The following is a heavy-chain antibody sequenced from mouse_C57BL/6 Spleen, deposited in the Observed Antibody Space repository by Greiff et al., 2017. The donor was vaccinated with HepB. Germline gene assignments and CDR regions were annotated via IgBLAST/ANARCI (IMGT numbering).Heavy chain of an antibody. CDR3: ARPDDYYAMDY. CDR1: GYSITSGYY. J-gene: IGHJ4*01. CDR2: ISYDGSN. Sequence: EVQLQESGPGLVKPSQSLSLTCSVTGYSITSGYYWNWIRQFPGNKLEWMGYISYDGSNNYNPSLKNRISITRDTSKNQFFLKLNSVTTEDTATYYCARPDDYYAMDYWGQGTSVTVSS. V-gene: IGHV3-6*01.